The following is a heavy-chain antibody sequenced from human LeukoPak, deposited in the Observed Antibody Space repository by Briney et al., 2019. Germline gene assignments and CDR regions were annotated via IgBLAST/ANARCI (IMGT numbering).Heavy chain of an antibody. D-gene: IGHD4-17*01. CDR1: VYTFTDYY. CDR2: INPNSGGT. V-gene: IGHV1-2*02. J-gene: IGHJ4*02. CDR3: ARDRGVTTDLDY. Sequence: ASVKVSCKASVYTFTDYYMHWVRQAPGQGLEWMGWINPNSGGTNYAQKFQGRVTMTRDTSISTAYMELSSLRSDDTAVYYCARDRGVTTDLDYWGQGTLVTVSS.